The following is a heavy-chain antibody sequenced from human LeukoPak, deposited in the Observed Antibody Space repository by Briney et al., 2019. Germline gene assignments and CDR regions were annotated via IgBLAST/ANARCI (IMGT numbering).Heavy chain of an antibody. CDR3: AGTDYDILTGYFN. D-gene: IGHD3-9*01. CDR2: ISGSGGST. V-gene: IGHV3-23*01. CDR1: GFTFSSYA. J-gene: IGHJ4*02. Sequence: GGSLRLPCAASGFTFSSYAMSWVRQAPGKGLEWVSAISGSGGSTYYADSVKGRFTISRDNSKNTLYLQMNSLRAEDTAVYYCAGTDYDILTGYFNWGQGTLVTVSS.